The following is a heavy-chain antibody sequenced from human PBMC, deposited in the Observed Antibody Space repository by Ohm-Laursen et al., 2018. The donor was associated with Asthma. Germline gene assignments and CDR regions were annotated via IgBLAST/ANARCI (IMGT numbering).Heavy chain of an antibody. V-gene: IGHV3-23*01. J-gene: IGHJ4*02. CDR1: GFTFSTFA. D-gene: IGHD6-13*01. CDR2: INDNSDLT. Sequence: SLRLSCSASGFTFSTFAMSWVRQAPGKGLEWVSQINDNSDLTYYADSVKGRFTISRDNSRNTLFLQMNSLRVEDTAVYYCAKERSSSWPFWGQGTLVTVSS. CDR3: AKERSSSWPF.